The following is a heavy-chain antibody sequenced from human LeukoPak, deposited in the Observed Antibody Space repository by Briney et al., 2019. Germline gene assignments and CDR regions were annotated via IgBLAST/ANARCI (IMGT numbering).Heavy chain of an antibody. CDR3: ARDHPNYYGSGSYSSPGGYFDY. CDR1: GYTFTGYY. V-gene: IGHV1-2*02. CDR2: MNPNSGGT. Sequence: ASVKVSCKASGYTFTGYYMHWVRQAPGQGLEWMGWMNPNSGGTNYAQKFQGRVTMTRDTSISTAYMELSRLRSDDTAVYYCARDHPNYYGSGSYSSPGGYFDYWGQGTLVTVSS. D-gene: IGHD3-10*01. J-gene: IGHJ4*02.